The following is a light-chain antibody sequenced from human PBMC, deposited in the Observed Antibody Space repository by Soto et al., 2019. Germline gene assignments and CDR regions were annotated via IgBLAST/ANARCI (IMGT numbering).Light chain of an antibody. V-gene: IGLV2-8*01. J-gene: IGLJ3*02. CDR3: QTWGTGIRV. CDR1: SSDVGGYNY. CDR2: EVS. Sequence: QSVLTQPPSASGSPGQSVTISCTGTSSDVGGYNYVSWYQQHPGKAPKLMIYEVSKRPSGVPDRFSGSKSGNTASLTVSGLQAEDEADYYCQTWGTGIRVFGGGTKLTVL.